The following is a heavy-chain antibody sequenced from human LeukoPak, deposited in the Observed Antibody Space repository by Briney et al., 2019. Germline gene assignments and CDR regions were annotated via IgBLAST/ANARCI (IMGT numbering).Heavy chain of an antibody. V-gene: IGHV4-59*01. D-gene: IGHD3-22*01. CDR3: ARAPGRYYDSSGYYYGWYFDL. Sequence: SETLSLTCTVSGGSISSYYWSWLRQPPGKGLEWIGYIYYSGSTNYNPSLKSRVTISVDTSKNQFSLKLSSVTAADTAVYYCARAPGRYYDSSGYYYGWYFDLWGRGTLVTVSS. J-gene: IGHJ2*01. CDR1: GGSISSYY. CDR2: IYYSGST.